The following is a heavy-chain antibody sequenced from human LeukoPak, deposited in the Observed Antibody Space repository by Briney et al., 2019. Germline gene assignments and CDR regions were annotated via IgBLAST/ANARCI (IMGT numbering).Heavy chain of an antibody. D-gene: IGHD5-18*01. CDR3: ARSPTKRVTEDY. J-gene: IGHJ4*02. CDR2: INHRGST. V-gene: IGHV4-34*01. Sequence: PSETLSLTCGVYAGSFSGYYWSWIRQPPGKGLEWIGEINHRGSTNYNPSLKSRATISADKSKNQVSLKLTSVTAADTAMYYGARSPTKRVTEDYWGQGILVTVSS. CDR1: AGSFSGYY.